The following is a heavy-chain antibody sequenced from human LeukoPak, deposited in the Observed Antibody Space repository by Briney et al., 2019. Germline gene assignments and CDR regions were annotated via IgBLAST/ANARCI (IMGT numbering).Heavy chain of an antibody. V-gene: IGHV4-30-2*01. Sequence: SQTLSLTCDVSGGSISSGGYSWSWIRQPLGKGLEWIGYIYHSGSTYYNPSLKSRVTISVDRSKNQFSLKLSSVTAADTAVYYCASTYSGSYYFDYWGQGTLVTVSS. CDR2: IYHSGST. CDR3: ASTYSGSYYFDY. CDR1: GGSISSGGYS. D-gene: IGHD1-26*01. J-gene: IGHJ4*02.